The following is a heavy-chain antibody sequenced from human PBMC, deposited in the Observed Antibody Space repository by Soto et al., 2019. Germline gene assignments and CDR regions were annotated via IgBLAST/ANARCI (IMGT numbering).Heavy chain of an antibody. CDR3: ARAGAATLSDY. J-gene: IGHJ4*02. V-gene: IGHV4-61*08. CDR2: MYYSGST. D-gene: IGHD2-15*01. Sequence: ETLSLTYAVSCGSISSGGYSWSWIRQPPGKGLEWIGYMYYSGSTNYNPSLKSRVTISVDTSKNQFSLKLRSVTAADTAVYYCARAGAATLSDYWGQGTLVTVSS. CDR1: CGSISSGGYS.